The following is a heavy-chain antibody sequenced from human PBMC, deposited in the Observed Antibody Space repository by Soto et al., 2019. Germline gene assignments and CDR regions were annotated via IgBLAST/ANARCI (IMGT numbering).Heavy chain of an antibody. Sequence: ASVKVSCKASGFIFTNYLIYCVRQAPGQSLEWMGWINAGSSNTKYSQNFQGRVTITRDTSASTAYMELRSLTSEDTAVYYCARGYIYGRNWFDPWGQGTLVTVSS. D-gene: IGHD5-18*01. V-gene: IGHV1-3*01. J-gene: IGHJ5*02. CDR3: ARGYIYGRNWFDP. CDR1: GFIFTNYL. CDR2: INAGSSNT.